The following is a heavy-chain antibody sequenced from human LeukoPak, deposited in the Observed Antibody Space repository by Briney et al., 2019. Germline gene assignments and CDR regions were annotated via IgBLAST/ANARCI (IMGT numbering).Heavy chain of an antibody. Sequence: GESLRLSCTASGFTFSNFWMGWVRQAPGKGLEWVANIKQDETEKFYLGSVKGRFTISRDNAKNSLYLQMNSLRAEDTAVYYCARDKSRGWPFDYWGQGTLVAVSS. D-gene: IGHD6-19*01. CDR2: IKQDETEK. CDR1: GFTFSNFW. V-gene: IGHV3-7*01. J-gene: IGHJ4*02. CDR3: ARDKSRGWPFDY.